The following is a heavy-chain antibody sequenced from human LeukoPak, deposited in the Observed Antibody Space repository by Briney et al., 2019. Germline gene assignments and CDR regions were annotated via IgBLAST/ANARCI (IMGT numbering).Heavy chain of an antibody. CDR3: ARSSSGTYHY. CDR2: INGDNGNT. CDR1: GYNFASYT. D-gene: IGHD3-10*01. Sequence: EASVKVSCKTSGYNFASYTMHWLRQAPGQSPEWMGSINGDNGNTKYSEKFQGRVTFTRDTSASSAYMELSRLRSEDTAVYYCARSSSGTYHYWGRGTLVTVSS. V-gene: IGHV1-3*01. J-gene: IGHJ4*02.